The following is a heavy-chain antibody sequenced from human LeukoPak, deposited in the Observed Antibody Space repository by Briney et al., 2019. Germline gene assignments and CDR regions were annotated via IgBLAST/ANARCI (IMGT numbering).Heavy chain of an antibody. CDR3: ARDARARVVVPAALGY. J-gene: IGHJ4*02. CDR2: INPNSGGT. Sequence: ASVKVSCKASGYTFTGYYMHWVRQAPGQGLEWMGWINPNSGGTNYAQKFQGRVTMTRDTSISTAYMELSRLRPDDTAVYYCARDARARVVVPAALGYWGQGTLVTVSS. CDR1: GYTFTGYY. D-gene: IGHD2-2*01. V-gene: IGHV1-2*02.